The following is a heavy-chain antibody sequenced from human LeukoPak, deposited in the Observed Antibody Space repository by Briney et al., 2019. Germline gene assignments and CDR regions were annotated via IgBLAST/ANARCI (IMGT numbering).Heavy chain of an antibody. CDR2: IIPMFETA. J-gene: IGHJ4*02. CDR3: ARDRGGHCSTDTSYHYSDY. Sequence: SVKVSCTSSGGPFSSYAISWVRQAPGQGLEWMGGIIPMFETAHYSQKFQGRVTITADESTTTVFMELSSLRSDDSAVYYCARDRGGHCSTDTSYHYSDYWGQGTLVTVSS. V-gene: IGHV1-69*13. D-gene: IGHD3-10*01. CDR1: GGPFSSYA.